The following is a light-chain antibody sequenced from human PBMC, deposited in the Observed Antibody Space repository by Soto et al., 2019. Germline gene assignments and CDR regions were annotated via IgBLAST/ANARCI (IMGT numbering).Light chain of an antibody. J-gene: IGLJ2*01. CDR3: SSYAGSNDLV. CDR2: EVS. CDR1: SSDVGGYNY. V-gene: IGLV2-8*01. Sequence: QTVVTQPPSASGSPGQSVTISCTGTSSDVGGYNYVSWYQQHPGKAPKLMIYEVSKRPSGVPDRFFGSKSGNTAALTVSGLQAEDEADYYCSSYAGSNDLVFGGGTKLTVL.